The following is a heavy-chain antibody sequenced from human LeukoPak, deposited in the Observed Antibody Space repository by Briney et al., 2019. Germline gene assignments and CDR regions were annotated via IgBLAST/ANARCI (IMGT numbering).Heavy chain of an antibody. CDR2: INHSGNT. CDR1: GGSFSGYY. CDR3: ARGLPRIAARFWTDY. Sequence: SETLSLSCAVYGGSFSGYYCGWIRHPPGEGQECIWEINHSGNTNYNPSLKSRVTISVDTSKNQFSLKLSSVTAADTAVYYCARGLPRIAARFWTDYWGQGTLVTVSS. V-gene: IGHV4-34*01. J-gene: IGHJ4*02. D-gene: IGHD6-6*01.